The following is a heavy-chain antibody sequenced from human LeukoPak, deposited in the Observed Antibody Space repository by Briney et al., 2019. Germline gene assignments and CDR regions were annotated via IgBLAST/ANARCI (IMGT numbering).Heavy chain of an antibody. D-gene: IGHD6-13*01. CDR2: ISASGGST. CDR1: GFTFSTHA. V-gene: IGHV3-23*01. J-gene: IGHJ4*02. CDR3: AKGPRQQLVTMFDN. Sequence: PGGSLRLSCAASGFTFSTHAMSWVRQAPGKGLEWVSDISASGGSTYYADSVKGRFTVSRDNSKNRVYLQMSSLRADDTAVYYCAKGPRQQLVTMFDNWGQGTLVTVSS.